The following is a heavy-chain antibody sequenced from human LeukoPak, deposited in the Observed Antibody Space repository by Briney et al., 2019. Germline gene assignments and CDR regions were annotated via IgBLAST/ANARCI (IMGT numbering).Heavy chain of an antibody. CDR1: GFTFVDYA. CDR2: ISWNSGSI. V-gene: IGHV3-9*01. D-gene: IGHD6-19*01. J-gene: IGHJ4*02. CDR3: AKVHGYSSGWYYFDY. Sequence: PGGSLRLSCAASGFTFVDYAMHWVRQAPGKGLEWVSGISWNSGSIGYADSVKGRFTISRDNAKNSLYLQMNSLRAEDTALYYCAKVHGYSSGWYYFDYWGQGTLVTVSS.